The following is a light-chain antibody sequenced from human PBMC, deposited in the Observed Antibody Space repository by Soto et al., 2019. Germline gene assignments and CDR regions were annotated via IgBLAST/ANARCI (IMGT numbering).Light chain of an antibody. CDR1: QSVSSSY. J-gene: IGKJ4*01. CDR3: QQYGSSPLT. CDR2: GAY. Sequence: EIVLTQYPGTLSLSPGERATLSCRASQSVSSSYLAWYQQKPGQAPRLLIYGAYSRATGIPDKISGSGSGTHFTCTISRLVPGDFAVYYWQQYGSSPLTFRGGNKVELK. V-gene: IGKV3-20*01.